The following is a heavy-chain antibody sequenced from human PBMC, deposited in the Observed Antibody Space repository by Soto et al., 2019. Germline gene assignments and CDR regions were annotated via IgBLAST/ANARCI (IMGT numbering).Heavy chain of an antibody. CDR3: ARGRHWEATVRYGMDV. J-gene: IGHJ6*02. D-gene: IGHD4-17*01. CDR2: IIPIFGTA. CDR1: GGTFSSYA. Sequence: QVQLVQSGAEVKKPGSSVKVSCKASGGTFSSYAISWVRQAPGQGLEWMGGIIPIFGTANYAQKFQGRVTITADESTSTADMELSSLRSEDTAVYYCARGRHWEATVRYGMDVWGQGTTVTVSS. V-gene: IGHV1-69*12.